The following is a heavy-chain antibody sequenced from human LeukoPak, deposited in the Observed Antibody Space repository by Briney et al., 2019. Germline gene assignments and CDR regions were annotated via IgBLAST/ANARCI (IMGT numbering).Heavy chain of an antibody. V-gene: IGHV3-33*01. CDR1: GFTFSSYG. J-gene: IGHJ6*02. Sequence: GGSLRLSCAASGFTFSSYGMHWVRQAPGKGLEWVAVIWYDGSNKYYADSVKGRFTISRDNSKNTLYLQMNSLRAEDTAVYYCARESGGYQLLFTGYGMDVWGQGTTVTVSS. CDR3: ARESGGYQLLFTGYGMDV. CDR2: IWYDGSNK. D-gene: IGHD2-2*01.